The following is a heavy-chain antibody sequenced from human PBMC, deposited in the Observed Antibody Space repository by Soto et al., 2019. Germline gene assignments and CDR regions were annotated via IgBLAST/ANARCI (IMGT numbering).Heavy chain of an antibody. D-gene: IGHD2-21*02. CDR2: ISSSSSTI. Sequence: PGGSLRLSCAASGFTFSTYSMNWVRQAPGKGLEWVSYISSSSSTIFYTDSVKGRFTVSRDNAKNSLYLQMNSLRPEDTALYYCAKDVKWGGMTTIHYFVSWGQGTQVTVSS. CDR3: AKDVKWGGMTTIHYFVS. J-gene: IGHJ4*02. CDR1: GFTFSTYS. V-gene: IGHV3-48*01.